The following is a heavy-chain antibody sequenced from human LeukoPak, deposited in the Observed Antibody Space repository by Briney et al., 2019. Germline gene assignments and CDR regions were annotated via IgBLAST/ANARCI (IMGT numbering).Heavy chain of an antibody. CDR1: GFTFSSYS. CDR3: ARDPVPIFGVVTKTPGAY. D-gene: IGHD3-3*01. J-gene: IGHJ4*02. Sequence: PGGSLRLSCAASGFTFSSYSMNWVRQVPGKGLEWVSSISSSSSYIYYADSVKGRFTISRDNAKNSLYLQMYSLRAEDTAVYYCARDPVPIFGVVTKTPGAYWGQGTLVTVSS. V-gene: IGHV3-21*01. CDR2: ISSSSSYI.